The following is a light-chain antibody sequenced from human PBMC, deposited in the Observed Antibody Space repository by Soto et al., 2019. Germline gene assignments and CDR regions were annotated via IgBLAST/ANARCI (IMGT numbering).Light chain of an antibody. CDR1: ESVSTN. J-gene: IGKJ1*01. Sequence: EIQMTQSPATLSLAPGERVTLSCRASESVSTNLAWYQQEAGQAPRLLIYGASTTATGIPARFSGSGSGTEFTLTIRSLQSEDFAVYYCQQYSIWRTFGQGTKVDIK. CDR3: QQYSIWRT. CDR2: GAS. V-gene: IGKV3-15*01.